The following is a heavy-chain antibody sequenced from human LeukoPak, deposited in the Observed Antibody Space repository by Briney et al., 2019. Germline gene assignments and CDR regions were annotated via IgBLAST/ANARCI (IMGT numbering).Heavy chain of an antibody. V-gene: IGHV4-39*07. D-gene: IGHD3-10*01. J-gene: IGHJ4*02. CDR3: ARGRFAELNYFDY. Sequence: SSETLSLTCTVSGGSISTSSYYWGWVRQPPGKGLEWIGNIFYSGSTYYSPSLKSRVTISLDTSRNQFSLKLNSVTAADTAVYYCARGRFAELNYFDYWGQGTLVTVSS. CDR2: IFYSGST. CDR1: GGSISTSSYY.